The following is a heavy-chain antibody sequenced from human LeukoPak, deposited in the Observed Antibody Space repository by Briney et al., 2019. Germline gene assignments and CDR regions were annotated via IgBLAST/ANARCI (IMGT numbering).Heavy chain of an antibody. D-gene: IGHD3-22*01. CDR2: IIPILGIA. Sequence: ASVKVSCKDSGGTFSSYAISWVRQAPGQGLEWMGRIIPILGIANYAQKFQGRVTITADKSTSTAYMELSSLRSEDTAVYYCARDIGDSSGYYSSMGYWGQGTLVTVSS. J-gene: IGHJ4*02. CDR3: ARDIGDSSGYYSSMGY. V-gene: IGHV1-69*04. CDR1: GGTFSSYA.